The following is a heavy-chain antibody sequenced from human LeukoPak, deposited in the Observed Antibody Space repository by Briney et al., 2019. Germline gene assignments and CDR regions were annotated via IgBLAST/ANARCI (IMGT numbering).Heavy chain of an antibody. CDR2: MYYSGNT. J-gene: IGHJ5*02. Sequence: SETLSLTCTVSGGSISSGDYYWSWIRQPPGKGLEWIAYMYYSGNTYYNPSLKNRVTMSADTSKNQLSLKLSSVTAADTAVSYCARPYYYDSRIDPWGQGILVTVSS. D-gene: IGHD3-22*01. V-gene: IGHV4-30-4*01. CDR1: GGSISSGDYY. CDR3: ARPYYYDSRIDP.